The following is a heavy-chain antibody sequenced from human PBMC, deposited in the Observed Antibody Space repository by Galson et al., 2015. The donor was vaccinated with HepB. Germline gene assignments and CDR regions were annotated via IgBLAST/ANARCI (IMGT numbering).Heavy chain of an antibody. CDR3: ARAPGYCSGGSCSPPFDY. V-gene: IGHV3-30-3*01. D-gene: IGHD2-15*01. CDR2: ISYDGSNK. J-gene: IGHJ4*02. Sequence: SLRLSCAASGFTFSSYAMHWVRQAPGKGLEWVAVISYDGSNKYYADSVKGRFTISRDNSKNTLYLQMNSLRAEDTAVYYCARAPGYCSGGSCSPPFDYWGQGTLVTVSS. CDR1: GFTFSSYA.